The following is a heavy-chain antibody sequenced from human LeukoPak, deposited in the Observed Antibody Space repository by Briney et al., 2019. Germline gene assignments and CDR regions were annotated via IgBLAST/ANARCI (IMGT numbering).Heavy chain of an antibody. CDR1: GGTFSSYA. D-gene: IGHD2-2*02. CDR3: ARAIVVVPAAIFGEDYYYYGMDV. V-gene: IGHV1-69*13. J-gene: IGHJ6*02. CDR2: IIPIFGTA. Sequence: SVKVSCKASGGTFSSYAISWVRQAPGQGLEWMGGIIPIFGTANYAQKFQGRVTITADESTSTAYMELSSLRSEDTAVYYCARAIVVVPAAIFGEDYYYYGMDVWGQGTTVTVSS.